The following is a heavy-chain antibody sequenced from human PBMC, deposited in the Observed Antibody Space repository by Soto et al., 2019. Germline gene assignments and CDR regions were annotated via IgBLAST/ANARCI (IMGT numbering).Heavy chain of an antibody. CDR2: INPDGSQK. J-gene: IGHJ4*02. CDR1: GFVSNTYW. D-gene: IGHD3-10*01. Sequence: EVQLVESGGGLVQPGGSLRLSCATPGFVSNTYWMNWVRLAPGRGLEWVANINPDGSQKYYVDSVKGRFTISRDYAKTSVYLQMNSLRVEDTALYYCTRVSRSDDKDFWGQGTLVTVSS. V-gene: IGHV3-7*05. CDR3: TRVSRSDDKDF.